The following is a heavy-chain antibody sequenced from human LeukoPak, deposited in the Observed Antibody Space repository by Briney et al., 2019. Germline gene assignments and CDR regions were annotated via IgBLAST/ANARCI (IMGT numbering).Heavy chain of an antibody. CDR2: MNPNSGNT. CDR3: ARVWTYCTNGVCYTQFDY. CDR1: GYTFTSYD. Sequence: ASVKVSCKASGYTFTSYDINWVRQATGQGLEWMGWMNPNSGNTGYAQKFQGRVTMTRNTSISTAYMELSSLRSEDTAVYYCARVWTYCTNGVCYTQFDYWGQGTLVTVSP. J-gene: IGHJ4*02. V-gene: IGHV1-8*01. D-gene: IGHD2-8*01.